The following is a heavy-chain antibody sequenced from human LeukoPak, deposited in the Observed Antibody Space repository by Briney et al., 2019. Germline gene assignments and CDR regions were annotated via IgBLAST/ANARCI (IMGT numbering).Heavy chain of an antibody. CDR3: ARLIPQVVVPGAVDY. CDR2: ISAYNGNR. Sequence: ASVKVSCKASGYTFRSYAISWVRQAPGQGLEWMGWISAYNGNRNYAQKLQGRVTMTTDTSTSTAYMELRSLGSDDTAVYYCARLIPQVVVPGAVDYWGQGTLVTVSS. V-gene: IGHV1-18*01. CDR1: GYTFRSYA. D-gene: IGHD2-2*01. J-gene: IGHJ4*02.